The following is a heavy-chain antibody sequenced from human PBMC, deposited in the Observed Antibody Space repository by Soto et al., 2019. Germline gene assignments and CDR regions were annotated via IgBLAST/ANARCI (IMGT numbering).Heavy chain of an antibody. V-gene: IGHV4-39*01. D-gene: IGHD3-3*02. Sequence: QLQLQESGPGLVKPSETLSLTCTVSGGSISSSSYYWGWIRQPPGKGLEWIGSIYYSGSTYYNPSFKSRFTISVETSKNQFSLKLSSVTAADTAVYYCASPKIAFYNWFDPWGQGTLVTVSS. CDR2: IYYSGST. CDR3: ASPKIAFYNWFDP. J-gene: IGHJ5*02. CDR1: GGSISSSSYY.